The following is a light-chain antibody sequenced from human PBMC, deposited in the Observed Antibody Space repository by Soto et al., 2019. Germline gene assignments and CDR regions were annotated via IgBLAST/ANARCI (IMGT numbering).Light chain of an antibody. Sequence: ETVMTQSPATLSLSPGEGATLSCRASQSVRSNLAWYQQKPGQAPRLLIYGASTRATGIPARFSGSGSGTEFTLTISSLESEDFAVYYCQQYNNWPPITFGQGTRLETK. V-gene: IGKV3-15*01. CDR3: QQYNNWPPIT. CDR1: QSVRSN. CDR2: GAS. J-gene: IGKJ5*01.